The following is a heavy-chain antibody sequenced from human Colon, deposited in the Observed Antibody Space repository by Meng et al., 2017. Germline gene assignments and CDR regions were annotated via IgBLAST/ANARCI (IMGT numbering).Heavy chain of an antibody. D-gene: IGHD1-26*01. CDR1: GDSVSSNSYY. CDR3: ARDPLAVGPTDRGLDS. CDR2: IYSGGIS. V-gene: IGHV4-31*03. Sequence: QVQVQESGPRLVAASQTLSLTCTCSGDSVSSNSYYWSWIRQHPGTGLEWIGYIYSGGISHYNPSLKSRITMSIDTSKNQFSLQLTSVTAADTAIYYCARDPLAVGPTDRGLDSWGQGTLVTVSS. J-gene: IGHJ4*02.